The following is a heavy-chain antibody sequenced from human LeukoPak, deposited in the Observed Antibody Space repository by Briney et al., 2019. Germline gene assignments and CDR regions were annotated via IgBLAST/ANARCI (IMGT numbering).Heavy chain of an antibody. Sequence: SETLSLTCAVYGGSFSGYYWSWIRQPPGKGLEWIGEINHSGSTNYNPSLKSRVTISVDTSKNQFSLKLSSVTAADTAVYYCARGVGTVTRAESFQHWGQGTLVTVSS. CDR3: ARGVGTVTRAESFQH. V-gene: IGHV4-34*01. D-gene: IGHD4-17*01. CDR2: INHSGST. J-gene: IGHJ1*01. CDR1: GGSFSGYY.